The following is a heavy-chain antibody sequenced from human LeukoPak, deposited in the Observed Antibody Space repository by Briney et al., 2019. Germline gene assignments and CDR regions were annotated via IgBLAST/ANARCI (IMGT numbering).Heavy chain of an antibody. V-gene: IGHV4-59*01. Sequence: SETLSLTCTVSGGFISSYYWSWIRQPPGKGLEWIGYISYSGITNYNPSLKSRVTISVDTSKNQFSVKLSSVTAADTAVYYCARVGKYGDYTLYYYYMDVWGKGTTVTISS. D-gene: IGHD4-17*01. CDR2: ISYSGIT. CDR1: GGFISSYY. CDR3: ARVGKYGDYTLYYYYMDV. J-gene: IGHJ6*03.